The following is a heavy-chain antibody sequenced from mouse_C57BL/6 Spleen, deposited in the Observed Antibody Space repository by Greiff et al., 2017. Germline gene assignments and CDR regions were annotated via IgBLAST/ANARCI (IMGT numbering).Heavy chain of an antibody. CDR3: ARRDYDGYWYFDV. D-gene: IGHD2-4*01. Sequence: QVQLQQPGAELVRPGSSVKLSCKASGYTFTSYWMHWVKQRPIQGLEWIGNIDPSDSETHYNQKFKDKATLTVDKSSSTAYMPLSSLTSEDSAVYYCARRDYDGYWYFDVWGTGTTVTVSS. J-gene: IGHJ1*03. CDR2: IDPSDSET. CDR1: GYTFTSYW. V-gene: IGHV1-52*01.